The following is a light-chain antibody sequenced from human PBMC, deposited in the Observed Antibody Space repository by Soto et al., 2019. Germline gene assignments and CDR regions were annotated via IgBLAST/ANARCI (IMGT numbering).Light chain of an antibody. Sequence: QTVVTQPASVSGSPGQSITISCTGTSSDIGAHDYVSWYQQYPGTAPKLIIYGINKRPSGVSGRFSASKSGNTASLTISGLQPEDDATYYCSAYVASVFGGGTKVTVL. CDR2: GIN. CDR1: SSDIGAHDY. V-gene: IGLV2-14*01. CDR3: SAYVASV. J-gene: IGLJ2*01.